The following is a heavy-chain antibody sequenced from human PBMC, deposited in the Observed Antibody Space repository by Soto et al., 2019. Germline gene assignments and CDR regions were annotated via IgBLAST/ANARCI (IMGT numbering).Heavy chain of an antibody. CDR2: IFIGGTT. V-gene: IGHV3-53*01. CDR1: GFTVSSSQ. D-gene: IGHD4-17*01. CDR3: ASVGPYASVTYSFRHYRFDP. Sequence: EVQLVESGGRLVQPGGSLRLSCAASGFTVSSSQMTWVRQAPGKGLEWVSVIFIGGTTQYAVSVKGRFTISTDKSENTMYLQMKTLRAEDTAVYYCASVGPYASVTYSFRHYRFDPWGQGTQVTVSP. J-gene: IGHJ5*02.